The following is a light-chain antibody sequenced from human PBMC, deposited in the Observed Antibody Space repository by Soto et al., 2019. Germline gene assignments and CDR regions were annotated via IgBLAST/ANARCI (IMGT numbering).Light chain of an antibody. V-gene: IGLV1-47*01. CDR1: SSNIGNNY. CDR2: RNN. Sequence: QAVVTQPPSASVTPGQWVTISCSGSSSNIGNNYVFWYQQFPGMAPKLLIYRNNQRHSGVPDRFSGSKSGTSASLAIAGLRSEDESDYYCAAWDDSLSGYVVFGGGTKLTVL. J-gene: IGLJ2*01. CDR3: AAWDDSLSGYVV.